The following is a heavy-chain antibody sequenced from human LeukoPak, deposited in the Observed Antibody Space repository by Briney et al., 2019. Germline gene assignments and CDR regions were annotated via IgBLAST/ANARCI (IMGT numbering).Heavy chain of an antibody. J-gene: IGHJ4*02. D-gene: IGHD5-12*01. V-gene: IGHV3-74*01. CDR2: INNDGSIT. Sequence: GGSLRLSCAASGFPFANTWMHWVCQAPGKGLVWVSLINNDGSITNYADSVKGRFTTSRDNAKNTVYLQMNSLRAEDTAVYYCARGDRYAYWGQGTLVTVSS. CDR3: ARGDRYAY. CDR1: GFPFANTW.